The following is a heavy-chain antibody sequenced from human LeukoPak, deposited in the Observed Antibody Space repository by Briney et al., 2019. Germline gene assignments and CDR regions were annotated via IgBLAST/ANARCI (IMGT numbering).Heavy chain of an antibody. Sequence: GAAVKVSCKASGGTFSSYAISWVRQAPGQGLEWMGGIIPIFGTANYAQKFQGRVTITADESTSTAYMELSSLRSEDTAVYYCARDGTIFGLRWGQGTLVTVSS. J-gene: IGHJ4*02. V-gene: IGHV1-69*13. CDR3: ARDGTIFGLR. CDR2: IIPIFGTA. D-gene: IGHD3-3*01. CDR1: GGTFSSYA.